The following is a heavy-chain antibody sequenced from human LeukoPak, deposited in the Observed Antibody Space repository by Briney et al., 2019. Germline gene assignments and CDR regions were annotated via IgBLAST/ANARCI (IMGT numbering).Heavy chain of an antibody. D-gene: IGHD6-13*01. V-gene: IGHV4-31*03. CDR1: GGSISSGGYY. CDR2: IYYSGST. CDR3: ARRSSWFNTLNY. J-gene: IGHJ4*02. Sequence: SETLSLTCTVSGGSISSGGYYWSWIRQHPGKGLEWIGYIYYSGSTYYNPSLKSRVSISVDTSKNQFSLKLSSVTAADTAVYYCARRSSWFNTLNYWGQGTLVTVSS.